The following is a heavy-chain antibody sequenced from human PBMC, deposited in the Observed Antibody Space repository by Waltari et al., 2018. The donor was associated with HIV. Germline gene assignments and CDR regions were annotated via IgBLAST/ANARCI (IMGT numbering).Heavy chain of an antibody. V-gene: IGHV3-15*01. CDR3: TTAPDY. CDR1: GFTFSNAG. Sequence: EVQLVESGGGLVKPGGSLRLSCAASGFTFSNAGMTWVRQAPGKGLEWVGRIKSRADGGTTDHAAPVKDRFTSSRDDSKSTLFLQMNSLKTEDTAVYYCTTAPDYWGQGTLVTVSS. CDR2: IKSRADGGTT. J-gene: IGHJ4*02.